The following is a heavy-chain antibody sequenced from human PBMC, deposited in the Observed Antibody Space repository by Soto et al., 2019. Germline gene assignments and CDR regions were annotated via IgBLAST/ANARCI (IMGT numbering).Heavy chain of an antibody. J-gene: IGHJ4*02. D-gene: IGHD3-10*01. CDR3: AREVQGVTSFDY. V-gene: IGHV1-3*01. CDR1: GFTSLSYA. Sequence: QVELVQSGPEMMQPGASVKVSCKASGFTSLSYAFHWVRQAPGQGPQWLGWINAGVDGTIYSQRYPGRLQITGDASATIFFLEVNSLTNANTAVFYCAREVQGVTSFDYWGQGTLVAVSS. CDR2: INAGVDGT.